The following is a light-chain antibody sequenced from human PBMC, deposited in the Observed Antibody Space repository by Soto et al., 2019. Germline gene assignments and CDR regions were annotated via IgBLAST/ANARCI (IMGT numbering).Light chain of an antibody. CDR3: MQVLQNPLT. CDR2: LGS. CDR1: QSLLHSNGNTY. J-gene: IGKJ4*01. V-gene: IGKV2-28*01. Sequence: DIVVTQSPHSLPVTPGEPASISCRSSQSLLHSNGNTYLDWYLQKPGQSPELLIYLGSNRASGGPDRFSGSGSGTDYTLRISRVEAEDVGVYYCMQVLQNPLTFGGGTKVEI.